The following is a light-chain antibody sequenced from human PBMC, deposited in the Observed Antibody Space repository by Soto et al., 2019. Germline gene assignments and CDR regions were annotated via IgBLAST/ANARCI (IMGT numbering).Light chain of an antibody. CDR2: DAS. J-gene: IGKJ5*01. CDR1: HDISNF. V-gene: IGKV1-33*01. Sequence: DFQLTNSPSSLSASAGDIVTITCQASHDISNFLNWYQQRPGKAPNLLIYDASNLQTGVPSRFSGGGSGTEFTLTISSLQPDDFATDYCQQYNSYSITFGQETRLEIK. CDR3: QQYNSYSIT.